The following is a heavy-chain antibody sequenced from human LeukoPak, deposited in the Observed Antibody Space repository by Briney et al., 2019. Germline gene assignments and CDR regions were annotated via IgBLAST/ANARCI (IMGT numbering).Heavy chain of an antibody. D-gene: IGHD5-18*01. J-gene: IGHJ3*02. CDR2: INHSGST. V-gene: IGHV4-34*01. CDR3: ARVGYSYGSPDAFDI. Sequence: SETLSLTCAVYGGSFSGYYWSWIRQPPGKGLEWIGEINHSGSTNYNPSLKSRVTISVDTSKNQFSLKLSSVTAADTAVYYCARVGYSYGSPDAFDIWGQGTMVTVSS. CDR1: GGSFSGYY.